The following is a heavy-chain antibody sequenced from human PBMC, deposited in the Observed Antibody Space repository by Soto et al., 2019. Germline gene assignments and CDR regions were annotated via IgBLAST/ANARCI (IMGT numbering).Heavy chain of an antibody. D-gene: IGHD1-26*01. CDR1: GYNFFGFH. CDR3: ARERIAGPFDN. Sequence: GSSVKVSFKTSGYNFFGFHTHWVRQARGQGLEWMGGITPGNGDKNYAQPFQGRVTLTRDTSIDTAYMDLSGLKSDDTAVYFARERIAGPFDNWGQGTLVTVSS. J-gene: IGHJ4*02. CDR2: ITPGNGDK. V-gene: IGHV1-2*02.